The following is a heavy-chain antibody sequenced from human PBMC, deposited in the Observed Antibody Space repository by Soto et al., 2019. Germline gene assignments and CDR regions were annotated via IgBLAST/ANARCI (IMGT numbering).Heavy chain of an antibody. Sequence: SVKVSCKASGGTFSSYAISWVRQAPGQGLEWMGGIIPIFGTANYAQKFQGRVTITADESTSTAYMELSSLRSEDTAVYYCARVCYDFWSGQISSRNYYHYYGMDVWG. D-gene: IGHD3-3*01. V-gene: IGHV1-69*13. J-gene: IGHJ6*02. CDR1: GGTFSSYA. CDR2: IIPIFGTA. CDR3: ARVCYDFWSGQISSRNYYHYYGMDV.